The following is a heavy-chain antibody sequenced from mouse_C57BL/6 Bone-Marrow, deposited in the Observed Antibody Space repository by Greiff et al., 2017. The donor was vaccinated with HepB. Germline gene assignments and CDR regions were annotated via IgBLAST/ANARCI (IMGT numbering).Heavy chain of an antibody. CDR2: IYPGSGST. CDR1: GYTFTSYW. CDR3: ARWITTVVDNY. V-gene: IGHV1-55*01. Sequence: QVQLKQPGAELVKPGASVKMSCKASGYTFTSYWITWVKQRPGQGLEWIGDIYPGSGSTNYNEKFKSKATLTVDTSSSTAYMQLSSLTSEDSAVYYCARWITTVVDNYWGQGTTLTVSS. D-gene: IGHD1-1*01. J-gene: IGHJ2*01.